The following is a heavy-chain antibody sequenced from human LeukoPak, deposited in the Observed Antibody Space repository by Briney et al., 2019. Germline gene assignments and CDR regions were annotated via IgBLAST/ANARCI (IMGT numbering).Heavy chain of an antibody. CDR3: AREGGYYGSGSYYKY. CDR2: IYYSGST. D-gene: IGHD3-10*01. J-gene: IGHJ4*02. V-gene: IGHV4-30-4*01. Sequence: PSETLSLTCTVSGGSISSGDYYWSWIRQPPGKGLEWIGYIYYSGSTYYNPSLKSRVTISVDTSKNQFSLKLSSVTAADTAVYYCAREGGYYGSGSYYKYWGQGTLVTVSS. CDR1: GGSISSGDYY.